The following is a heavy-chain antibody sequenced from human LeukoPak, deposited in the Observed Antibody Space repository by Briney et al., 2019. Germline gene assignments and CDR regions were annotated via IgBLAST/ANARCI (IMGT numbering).Heavy chain of an antibody. CDR2: IRYDGGET. D-gene: IGHD4-17*01. Sequence: GGSLRLSCAASGFTFNRRGMHWVRQAPGKGLEWVAFIRYDGGETFYADFVKGRFTISRDNSKNTLSLQMNSLRAEDTAVYYCARSMTTVTTAHDYWGQGTLVTVSS. J-gene: IGHJ4*02. CDR3: ARSMTTVTTAHDY. CDR1: GFTFNRRG. V-gene: IGHV3-30*02.